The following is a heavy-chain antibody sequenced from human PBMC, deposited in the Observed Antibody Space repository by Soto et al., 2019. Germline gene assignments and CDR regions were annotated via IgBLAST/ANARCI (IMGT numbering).Heavy chain of an antibody. CDR2: IYYSGST. Sequence: SETLSLTCTVSGGSISSYYWSWIRQPPGKGLEWIGYIYYSGSTNYNPSLKSRVTISVDTSKNQFSLKLSSVTAADTAVYYCASTRHYYGYWPYFDYWGQGTPVTVSS. CDR1: GGSISSYY. J-gene: IGHJ4*02. CDR3: ASTRHYYGYWPYFDY. V-gene: IGHV4-59*01. D-gene: IGHD3-10*01.